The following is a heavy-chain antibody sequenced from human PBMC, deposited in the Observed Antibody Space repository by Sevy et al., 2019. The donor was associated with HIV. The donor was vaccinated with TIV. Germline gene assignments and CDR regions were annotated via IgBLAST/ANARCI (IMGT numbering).Heavy chain of an antibody. D-gene: IGHD3-22*01. CDR3: ARDLGGYYDSSGYYPIDY. CDR1: GYTFTSYG. J-gene: IGHJ4*02. V-gene: IGHV1-18*01. CDR2: ISAYNGNT. Sequence: ASVKVSCKASGYTFTSYGISWVRQAPGQGLEWMGWISAYNGNTNYAQKLQGRVTMTTDTSTRTAYMELRSLRSDDTALYFCARDLGGYYDSSGYYPIDYWGQGTLVTVSS.